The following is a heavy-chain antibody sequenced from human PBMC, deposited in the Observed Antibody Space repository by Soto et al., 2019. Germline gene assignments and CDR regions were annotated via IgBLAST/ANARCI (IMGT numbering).Heavy chain of an antibody. CDR1: GYTFANFA. CDR2: INAXNWNK. CDR3: ARDAGCFGY. V-gene: IGHV1-3*01. Sequence: GXSVKVSCKASGYTFANFAMHWVRQAPGQRLECTXRINAXNWNKKYSQKXXGRVTITXXTSATTAHMELSSLRSEDTAVYYCARDAGCFGYWGQGTLVTVYS. J-gene: IGHJ4*02. D-gene: IGHD3-10*01.